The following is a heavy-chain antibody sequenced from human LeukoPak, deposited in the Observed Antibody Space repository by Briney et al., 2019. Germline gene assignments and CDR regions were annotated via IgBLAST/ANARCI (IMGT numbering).Heavy chain of an antibody. D-gene: IGHD1-26*01. J-gene: IGHJ6*03. Sequence: SETLSLTCTVSGYSISSGYYWGWIRQPPGKGLEWIGSIYHSGSTYYNPSLKSRVTISVDMSKNHFSLRLSSVTAADTAVYYCARQSGSYGVYYYYMDVWGKGTTVTISS. CDR3: ARQSGSYGVYYYYMDV. V-gene: IGHV4-38-2*02. CDR1: GYSISSGYY. CDR2: IYHSGST.